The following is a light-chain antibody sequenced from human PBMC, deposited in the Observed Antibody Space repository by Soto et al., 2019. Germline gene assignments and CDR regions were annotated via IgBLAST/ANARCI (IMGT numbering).Light chain of an antibody. CDR2: EGS. J-gene: IGLJ3*02. Sequence: QSALTQPASVSGSPGQSITISCTGTSSDVGSYNLVSWYQQHPGKAPKFMIFEGSKRPSGVSNRFSGSKSDNTASLTISGLQAEDEAYYYCCSYAGSYTWVFGGGTKVTVL. CDR1: SSDVGSYNL. V-gene: IGLV2-23*01. CDR3: CSYAGSYTWV.